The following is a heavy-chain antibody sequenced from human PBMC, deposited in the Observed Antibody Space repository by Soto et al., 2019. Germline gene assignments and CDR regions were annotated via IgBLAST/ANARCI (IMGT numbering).Heavy chain of an antibody. CDR3: ARASGPLRFFPIGTYYFDY. D-gene: IGHD3-3*01. Sequence: GGSLSLSCAASGFTFSSYSMNWVRQAPGKGLEWVSSISSSSSYIYYADSVKGRFTISRDNAKNSLYLQMNSLRAEDTAVYYCARASGPLRFFPIGTYYFDYWGQGTLVTVSS. CDR1: GFTFSSYS. CDR2: ISSSSSYI. V-gene: IGHV3-21*01. J-gene: IGHJ4*02.